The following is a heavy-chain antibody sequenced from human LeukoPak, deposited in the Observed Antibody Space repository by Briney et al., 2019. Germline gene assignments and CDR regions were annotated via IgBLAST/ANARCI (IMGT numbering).Heavy chain of an antibody. CDR1: GGSISSSSYY. Sequence: PSETLSLTCTVSGGSISSSSYYWGWIRQPPGKGLEWIGSIYYSGSTYYNPSLKSRVTISVDTSKNQFSLKLSSVTAADTAVYYCGGYRGDSSFDYWGQGTLVTVSS. CDR2: IYYSGST. V-gene: IGHV4-39*01. D-gene: IGHD4-17*01. J-gene: IGHJ4*02. CDR3: GGYRGDSSFDY.